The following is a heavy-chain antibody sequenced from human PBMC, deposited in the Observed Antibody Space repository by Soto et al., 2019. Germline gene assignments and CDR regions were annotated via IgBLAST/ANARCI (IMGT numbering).Heavy chain of an antibody. CDR2: IFPPGNP. Sequence: PSETLSLTCTVSRGYFNTFHWSWVRQPAGKGLEWIGRIFPPGNPDYSPSLQSRVTLSVESRKNQISLHLTSVTPADMAFYYCAREWSHTAYNLAIGIKLWSFDRWGQGLQVTVHS. J-gene: IGHJ5*02. V-gene: IGHV4-4*07. CDR1: RGYFNTFH. CDR3: AREWSHTAYNLAIGIKLWSFDR. D-gene: IGHD1-1*01.